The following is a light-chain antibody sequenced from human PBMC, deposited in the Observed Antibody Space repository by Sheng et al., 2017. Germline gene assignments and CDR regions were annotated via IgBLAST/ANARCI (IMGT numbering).Light chain of an antibody. CDR1: SSDVGGYNY. CDR2: EVS. CDR3: SSYAGSNHYV. Sequence: QSALTQPPSASGSPGQSVTISCTGTSSDVGGYNYVSWYQQHPGKAPKLMIYEVSRRPSGVSDRFSGYKSGNTASLTVSGLQAEDEADYYCSSYAGSNHYVFGTGTRVTVV. J-gene: IGLJ1*01. V-gene: IGLV2-8*01.